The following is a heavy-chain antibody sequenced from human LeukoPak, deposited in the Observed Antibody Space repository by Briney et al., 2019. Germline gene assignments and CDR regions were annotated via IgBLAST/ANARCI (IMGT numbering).Heavy chain of an antibody. Sequence: PGLSLRLSCVASGFAFSNYWMNWVRQAPGKGLEWVANINLGGSEKYHVDSVKGRFTISRDNAKNSVYLQMNSLRAEDTAVYYCARLGYDSSGLLDFYFDYWGQGTLVTVSS. J-gene: IGHJ4*02. D-gene: IGHD3-22*01. CDR3: ARLGYDSSGLLDFYFDY. CDR1: GFAFSNYW. CDR2: INLGGSEK. V-gene: IGHV3-7*05.